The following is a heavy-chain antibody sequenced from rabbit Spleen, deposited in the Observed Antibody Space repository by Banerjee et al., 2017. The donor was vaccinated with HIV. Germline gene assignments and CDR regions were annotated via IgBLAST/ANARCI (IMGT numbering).Heavy chain of an antibody. J-gene: IGHJ6*01. V-gene: IGHV1S45*01. CDR3: ARDTASSFSTYGMVL. CDR1: GFAISGNW. CDR2: IYAGSSGTT. Sequence: QEQLEESGGRLVQPGGYLTLSCKACGFAISGNWMKWVRQAPGKGLEWIACIYAGSSGTTYFVSGAKGRFTISKTSSTTVTLQMTRLTAPDTATYFCARDTASSFSTYGMVLWGPGTLVTVS. D-gene: IGHD8-1*01.